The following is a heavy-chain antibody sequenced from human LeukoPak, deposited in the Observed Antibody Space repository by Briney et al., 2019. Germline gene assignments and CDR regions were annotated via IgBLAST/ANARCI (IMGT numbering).Heavy chain of an antibody. D-gene: IGHD3-10*02. CDR1: GDSISGLY. CDR2: IYTISST. J-gene: IGHJ4*02. V-gene: IGHV4-4*07. CDR3: ATSRARYNVAEY. Sequence: SETLSLTCSVSGDSISGLYWSWIRQPAGKGLEWIGRIYTISSTNYNASLQSRVTMSLDTSKNQVSLTLTSVTAADTAVYFCATSRARYNVAEYWGQGCLVTVSS.